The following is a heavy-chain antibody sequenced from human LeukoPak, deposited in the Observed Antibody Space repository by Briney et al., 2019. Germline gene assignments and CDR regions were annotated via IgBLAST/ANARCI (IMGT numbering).Heavy chain of an antibody. J-gene: IGHJ3*02. CDR3: ARGTQVAGYAFDI. CDR2: IYSGGST. V-gene: IGHV3-53*01. Sequence: PGGSLRLSCAASGFTVSSNYMSWVRQAPGKGLEWVSVIYSGGSTYYADSVKGRFTISRDNSKNTLYLQMNSLRAEDTAVYYCARGTQVAGYAFDIWGQGTMVTVSS. CDR1: GFTVSSNY. D-gene: IGHD6-19*01.